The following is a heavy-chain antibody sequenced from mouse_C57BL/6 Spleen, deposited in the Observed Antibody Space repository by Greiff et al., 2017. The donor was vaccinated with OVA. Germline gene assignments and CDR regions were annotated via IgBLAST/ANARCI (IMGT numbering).Heavy chain of an antibody. D-gene: IGHD1-1*01. J-gene: IGHJ2*01. Sequence: QVQLQQSGPELVKPRASVKISCKASGYAFSSSWMNWVKQRPGKGLEWIGRIYPGDGDTNYNGKFKGKATLTADKSSSTAYMQLSSLTSEDSAVYFCARDYYGSLDYWGQGTTLTVSS. CDR1: GYAFSSSW. CDR3: ARDYYGSLDY. V-gene: IGHV1-82*01. CDR2: IYPGDGDT.